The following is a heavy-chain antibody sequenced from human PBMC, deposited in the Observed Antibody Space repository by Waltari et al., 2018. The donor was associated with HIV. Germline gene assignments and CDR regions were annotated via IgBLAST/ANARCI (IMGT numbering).Heavy chain of an antibody. J-gene: IGHJ4*02. CDR2: IYHSGST. CDR1: GYSISSGYY. CDR3: ARVYGYSGSYPGAPDDY. V-gene: IGHV4-38-2*01. Sequence: QVQLQESGPGLVKPSETLSLTCAVSGYSISSGYYWGWIRQPPGEGLEWIGSIYHSGSTYHNPSLKSRVTISVDTSKNQFSLKLSSVTAADTAVYYCARVYGYSGSYPGAPDDYWGQGTLVTVSS. D-gene: IGHD1-26*01.